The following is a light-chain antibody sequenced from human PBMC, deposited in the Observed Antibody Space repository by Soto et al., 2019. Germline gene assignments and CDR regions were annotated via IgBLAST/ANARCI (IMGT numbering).Light chain of an antibody. J-gene: IGKJ2*01. CDR1: HSIGTW. V-gene: IGKV1-5*01. CDR2: DAS. Sequence: DIQMTQSPSALSASLGDRVTITCRASHSIGTWLAWYQQRPGKAPKLLIYDASSLGSGVPAGFSGGGSGAEFTVSIGSGQPDDFGAYYCQQYKSYTPYTIGQGTKVEIK. CDR3: QQYKSYTPYT.